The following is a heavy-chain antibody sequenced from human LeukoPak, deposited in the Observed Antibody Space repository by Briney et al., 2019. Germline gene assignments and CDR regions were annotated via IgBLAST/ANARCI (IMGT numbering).Heavy chain of an antibody. Sequence: PGGSLRLSCVASGFTLRNYAMSWVRQAPGKGLEWVSSISHSDGDGSTNYADSVAGRVTISRDDSRDTVYLQMNSLRVEDTAVYYCATGGLSSPFNDNWGQGTLVTVSS. V-gene: IGHV3-23*01. D-gene: IGHD6-13*01. J-gene: IGHJ4*02. CDR1: GFTLRNYA. CDR2: ISHSDGDGST. CDR3: ATGGLSSPFNDN.